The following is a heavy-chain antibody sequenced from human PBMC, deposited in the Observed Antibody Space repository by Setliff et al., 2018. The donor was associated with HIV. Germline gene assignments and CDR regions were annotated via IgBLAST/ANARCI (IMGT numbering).Heavy chain of an antibody. J-gene: IGHJ6*03. Sequence: PGGSLRLSCAASGFTFSSYGMHWVRQAPGKGLEWVAVIWYDGSNKHYADSVKGRFTVSRDNSKNTMYLQMNSLRPEDTAVYYCARGYPGIAVAGLSYYYYYYMDVWGKGTTVTVSS. CDR2: IWYDGSNK. CDR1: GFTFSSYG. CDR3: ARGYPGIAVAGLSYYYYYYMDV. V-gene: IGHV3-33*01. D-gene: IGHD6-19*01.